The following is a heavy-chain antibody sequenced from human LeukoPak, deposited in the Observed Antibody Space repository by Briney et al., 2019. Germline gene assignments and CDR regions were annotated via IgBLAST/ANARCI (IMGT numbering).Heavy chain of an antibody. J-gene: IGHJ2*01. CDR2: IYYNGDT. V-gene: IGHV4-59*01. CDR1: GGSISTYY. CDR3: ARVVNDYAIRYFDL. D-gene: IGHD4-17*01. Sequence: SETLSLTCTVSGGSISTYYWSWIRQPPGKGLEWIGYIYYNGDTKYNPSLKSRVTISVDTSKDQFSLGLRSVTAADTAVYYCARVVNDYAIRYFDLWGRGTLVPVSS.